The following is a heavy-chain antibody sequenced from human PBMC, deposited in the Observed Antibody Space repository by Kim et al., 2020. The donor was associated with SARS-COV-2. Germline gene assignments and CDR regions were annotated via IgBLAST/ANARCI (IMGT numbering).Heavy chain of an antibody. V-gene: IGHV3-7*03. J-gene: IGHJ1*01. D-gene: IGHD3-10*01. CDR3: VRGVLSA. Sequence: GGSLRLSCAASGFTFSSYGMRWVRQAPGKGLEWVANLNQDGSAKFYMDPVKGRFTISRDNAKNTVFLQMNSLRAEDTAVYYCVRGVLSACGRGTLVTVSS. CDR2: LNQDGSAK. CDR1: GFTFSSYG.